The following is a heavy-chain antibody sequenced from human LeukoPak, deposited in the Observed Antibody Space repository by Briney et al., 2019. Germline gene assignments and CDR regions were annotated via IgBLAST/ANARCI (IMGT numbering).Heavy chain of an antibody. CDR3: AGEYYYGSGSYPGY. V-gene: IGHV4-4*07. CDR1: GGSISSYY. CDR2: IYTSGST. Sequence: PSETLSLTCTVSGGSISSYYWSWIRQPAGKGLEWIGRIYTSGSTNYNPSLKSRVTMSVDTSKNQFSLKLSSVTAADTAVYYCAGEYYYGSGSYPGYWGQGTLVTVSS. D-gene: IGHD3-10*01. J-gene: IGHJ4*02.